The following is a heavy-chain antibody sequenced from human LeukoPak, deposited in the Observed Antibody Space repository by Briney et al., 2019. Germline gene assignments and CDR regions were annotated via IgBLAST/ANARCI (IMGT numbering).Heavy chain of an antibody. CDR1: GYTFTSYG. CDR3: ARGEYYDDGGY. CDR2: IKKIGSEK. V-gene: IGHV3-7*04. D-gene: IGHD3-16*01. J-gene: IGHJ4*02. Sequence: SCKASGYTFTSYGISWVRQAPGKGLEWVANIKKIGSEKYYVDSVKGRFTLSRDNAKNSLFLQMNSLRAEDTAVYYCARGEYYDDGGYWGQGTLGTLSS.